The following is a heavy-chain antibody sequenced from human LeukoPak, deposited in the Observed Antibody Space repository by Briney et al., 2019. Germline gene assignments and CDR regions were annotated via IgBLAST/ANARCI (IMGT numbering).Heavy chain of an antibody. D-gene: IGHD6-19*01. CDR2: IYYSGST. Sequence: SETLSLTCTVSGGSISSYYWSWIRQPPGKGLEWIGYIYYSGSTNYHPSLKSRVTISVDTSKNQFSLKLSSVTAADTAVYYCARAGYSSGWYSPWWFDPWGQGTLSPSPQ. CDR3: ARAGYSSGWYSPWWFDP. J-gene: IGHJ5*02. CDR1: GGSISSYY. V-gene: IGHV4-59*01.